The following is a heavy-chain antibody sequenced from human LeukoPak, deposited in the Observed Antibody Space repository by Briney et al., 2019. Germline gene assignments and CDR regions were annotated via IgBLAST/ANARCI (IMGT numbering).Heavy chain of an antibody. Sequence: SETLSLTCAVYGGSFSGYYWSWLRQPPGKGLEWIGEINHRGSTNYNPSLKSRVTISVDTSKNQFFLKLSSVTAANTAVYYCACTLRYSPFSSWFDPWGQGTLVTVSS. CDR3: ACTLRYSPFSSWFDP. D-gene: IGHD3-9*01. CDR2: INHRGST. J-gene: IGHJ5*02. CDR1: GGSFSGYY. V-gene: IGHV4-34*01.